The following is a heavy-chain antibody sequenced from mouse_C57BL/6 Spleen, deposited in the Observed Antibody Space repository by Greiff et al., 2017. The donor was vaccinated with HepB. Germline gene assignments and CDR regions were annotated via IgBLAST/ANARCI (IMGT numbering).Heavy chain of an antibody. CDR3: ARSKAYDYDGYFDV. CDR2: INPNNGGT. V-gene: IGHV1-26*01. Sequence: VQLQQSGPELVKPGASVKISCKASGYTFTDYYMNWVKQSHGKSLEWIGDINPNNGGTSYNQKFKGKATLTVDKSSSTAYMELRSLTSEDSAVYYCARSKAYDYDGYFDVWGTGTTVTVSS. D-gene: IGHD2-4*01. CDR1: GYTFTDYY. J-gene: IGHJ1*03.